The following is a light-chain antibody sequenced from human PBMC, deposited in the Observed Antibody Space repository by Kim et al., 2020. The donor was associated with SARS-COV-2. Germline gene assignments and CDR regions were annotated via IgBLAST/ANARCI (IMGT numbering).Light chain of an antibody. CDR2: YDS. Sequence: SYELTQPPSVSVAPGKTARITCGGNNIGSKSVHWYQQKQGQAPVLAIYYDSDRPSGIPERFSGSNSGNTATLTISRVEAGDEADYYCQVWDSSSDHRVFG. CDR3: QVWDSSSDHRV. CDR1: NIGSKS. V-gene: IGLV3-21*04. J-gene: IGLJ3*02.